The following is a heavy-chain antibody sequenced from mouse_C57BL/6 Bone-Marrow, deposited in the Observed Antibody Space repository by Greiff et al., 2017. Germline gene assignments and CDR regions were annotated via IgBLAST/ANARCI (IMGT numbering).Heavy chain of an antibody. J-gene: IGHJ3*01. CDR3: ASSYYYERFAY. V-gene: IGHV1-64*01. CDR1: GYTFTSYW. D-gene: IGHD2-4*01. Sequence: QVQLQQSGAELVKPGASVKLSCKASGYTFTSYWMHWVKQRPGQGLEWIGMIPPNSGSTNYNEKFKIKATLTVDKSSSTAYMQLCSLTSEDSAVYYCASSYYYERFAYWGQGTLVTVSA. CDR2: IPPNSGST.